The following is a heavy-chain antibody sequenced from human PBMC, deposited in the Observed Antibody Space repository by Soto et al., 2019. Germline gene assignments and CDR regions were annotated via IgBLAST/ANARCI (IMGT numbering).Heavy chain of an antibody. D-gene: IGHD6-13*01. CDR3: ARDPGIAAAGTSGAFDI. CDR1: GFTFSSYA. CDR2: ISYDGSNK. Sequence: QVQLVESGGGVVQPGRSLRLSCAASGFTFSSYAMHWVRQAPGKGLEGVAVISYDGSNKYYADSVKGRFTMSRDNSKNTLYLQMNSLRAEDTAVYYCARDPGIAAAGTSGAFDIWGQGTMVTVSS. J-gene: IGHJ3*02. V-gene: IGHV3-30-3*01.